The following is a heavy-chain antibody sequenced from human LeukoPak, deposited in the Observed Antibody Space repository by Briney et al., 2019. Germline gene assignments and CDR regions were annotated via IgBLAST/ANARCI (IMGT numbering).Heavy chain of an antibody. J-gene: IGHJ4*02. CDR1: GGSISGSTYH. CDR3: ARLWSGYNSRLEY. D-gene: IGHD5-24*01. V-gene: IGHV4-39*01. Sequence: SETLSLTCTVSGGSISGSTYHWGWIRQPPGKGLEWAGSIYYTGSTYYNSSLKSRVTMSVDTSKNQLSLKLGSVIATDTAVYYCARLWSGYNSRLEYWGQGTLVTVSS. CDR2: IYYTGST.